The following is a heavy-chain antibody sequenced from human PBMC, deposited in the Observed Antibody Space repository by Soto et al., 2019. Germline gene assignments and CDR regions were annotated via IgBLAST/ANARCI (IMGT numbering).Heavy chain of an antibody. D-gene: IGHD5-12*01. CDR1: GFTFDDYA. J-gene: IGHJ4*02. V-gene: IGHV3-9*01. CDR2: ISWNSGSI. CDR3: AKDYHDSGYGGADY. Sequence: GGSLRLSCAASGFTFDDYAMHWVRQAPGKGLEWVSGISWNSGSIGYADSVKGRFTISRDNAKNSLYLQMNSLRAEDTALYYCAKDYHDSGYGGADYWGQGTLVTVSS.